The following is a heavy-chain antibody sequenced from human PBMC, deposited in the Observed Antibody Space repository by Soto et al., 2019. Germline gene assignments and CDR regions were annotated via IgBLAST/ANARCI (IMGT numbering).Heavy chain of an antibody. CDR2: INAGNGNT. D-gene: IGHD2-15*01. CDR3: ARDWGGGRCLGDY. CDR1: GYTFTDYA. Sequence: QVQLVQSGAEVKKPGASVKVSCKASGYTFTDYAMHWVRQAPGQRLEWMGWINAGNGNTEYSQKFQDRITITSDTSARTAYIELSSLRSEDTAVYYCARDWGGGRCLGDYWGQGTLVTVAA. V-gene: IGHV1-3*01. J-gene: IGHJ4*02.